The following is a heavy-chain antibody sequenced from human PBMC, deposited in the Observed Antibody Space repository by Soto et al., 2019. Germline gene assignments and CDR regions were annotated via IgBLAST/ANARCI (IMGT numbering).Heavy chain of an antibody. Sequence: QVQLQQWGAGLLKPSETLSLTCAVYGGSFSGYYWTWIRQPPGTGLEWIGEINHSGSTNYNPSLKRRVTISVDPSKNQFSLKLTSVTAADTAVYYCARDKITGLLDYWGQGTLVTVSS. J-gene: IGHJ4*02. CDR3: ARDKITGLLDY. D-gene: IGHD2-8*02. V-gene: IGHV4-34*01. CDR2: INHSGST. CDR1: GGSFSGYY.